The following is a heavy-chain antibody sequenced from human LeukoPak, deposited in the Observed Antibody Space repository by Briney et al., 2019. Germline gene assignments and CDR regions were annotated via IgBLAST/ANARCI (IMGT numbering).Heavy chain of an antibody. Sequence: ASVKVSCKASGYTFTGYYMHWVRQAPGQGLEWMGRINPNSGGTNYAQKFQGRVTMTRDTSISTAYMELSRLRSDDTAVYYCARAAVAWLVNYYYDYWGQGTLVTVSS. V-gene: IGHV1-2*06. J-gene: IGHJ4*02. D-gene: IGHD3-22*01. CDR1: GYTFTGYY. CDR3: ARAAVAWLVNYYYDY. CDR2: INPNSGGT.